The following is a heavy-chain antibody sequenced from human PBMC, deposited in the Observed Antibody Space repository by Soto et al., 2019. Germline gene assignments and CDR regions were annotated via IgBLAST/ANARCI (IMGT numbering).Heavy chain of an antibody. Sequence: SETLSLTCTVSGGSISSGGYYWSWIRQHPGKGLEWIGYIYYSGSTYYNPSLKSRVTISVDTSKNQFSLKLSSVTAADTAVYYCARGPGTYLHYYYMDVWGKGTTVTVSS. V-gene: IGHV4-31*03. D-gene: IGHD3-10*01. CDR1: GGSISSGGYY. CDR2: IYYSGST. J-gene: IGHJ6*03. CDR3: ARGPGTYLHYYYMDV.